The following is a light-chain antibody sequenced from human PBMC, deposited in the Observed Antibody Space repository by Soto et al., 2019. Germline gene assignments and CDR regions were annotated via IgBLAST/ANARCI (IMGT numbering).Light chain of an antibody. Sequence: EIVMTQSPATLSIFPCERATLSFRASQSVSSDLGWYQQKPGQAPRLLIHGAFIRAAGVPARFSGSGSGTEFTLTISSLQSEDSAVYYCQQYNDWPLTFGGGTKVDIK. CDR2: GAF. J-gene: IGKJ4*01. CDR3: QQYNDWPLT. V-gene: IGKV3-15*01. CDR1: QSVSSD.